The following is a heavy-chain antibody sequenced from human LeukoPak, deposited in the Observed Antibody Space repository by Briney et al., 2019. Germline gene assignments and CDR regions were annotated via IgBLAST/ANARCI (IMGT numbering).Heavy chain of an antibody. Sequence: GGSLRLSCAASGFTFSSYSTNWVRQAPGKGLEWISSISSSSSYIYYADSVKGRFTISRDNAKNSLYLQMDSLRAEDTAVYYCAREPYCSSTSCNYFDYWGQGTLVTVSS. CDR3: AREPYCSSTSCNYFDY. D-gene: IGHD2-2*01. CDR2: ISSSSSYI. V-gene: IGHV3-21*01. CDR1: GFTFSSYS. J-gene: IGHJ4*02.